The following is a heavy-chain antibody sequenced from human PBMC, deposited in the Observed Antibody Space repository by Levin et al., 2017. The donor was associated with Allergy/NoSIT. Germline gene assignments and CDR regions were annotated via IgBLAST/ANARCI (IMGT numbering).Heavy chain of an antibody. Sequence: PGGSLRLSSAASGFTFSNYAMHWVRQAPGKGLEWVGVISYDGSSEFYIDSVKGRFTISRDNSKNRLYLQMDSLRAEDTALYYCVREIAEEGTWGQGTLVIVSS. J-gene: IGHJ4*02. CDR1: GFTFSNYA. V-gene: IGHV3-30-3*01. CDR2: ISYDGSSE. D-gene: IGHD1-1*01. CDR3: VREIAEEGT.